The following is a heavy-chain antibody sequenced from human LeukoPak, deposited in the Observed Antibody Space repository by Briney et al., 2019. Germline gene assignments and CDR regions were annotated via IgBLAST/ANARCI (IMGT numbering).Heavy chain of an antibody. V-gene: IGHV4-34*01. D-gene: IGHD6-19*01. Sequence: SETLSLTCAVYGGSFSGYYWSWIRQPPGKGLEWIGEINHSGSTNYNPSLKSRVTISVDTSKHQFSLKLSSVTAADTAVYYCARHGSGWYDFDYWGQGTLVTVSS. CDR1: GGSFSGYY. J-gene: IGHJ4*02. CDR3: ARHGSGWYDFDY. CDR2: INHSGST.